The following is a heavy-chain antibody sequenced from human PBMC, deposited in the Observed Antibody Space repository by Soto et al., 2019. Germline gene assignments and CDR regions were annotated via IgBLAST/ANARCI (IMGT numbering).Heavy chain of an antibody. D-gene: IGHD6-19*01. CDR1: GGSISSGGYS. Sequence: QLQLQESGSGLVKPSQTLSLTCAVSGGSISSGGYSLSWIRQPPGKGLEWIGYIYHSGSTYYNPSLNSRVTISVDRSTNQFSLKLSSVTAADTAVYYCARAGGLGAVAVDYWGQGTLVTVSS. V-gene: IGHV4-30-2*01. CDR2: IYHSGST. J-gene: IGHJ4*02. CDR3: ARAGGLGAVAVDY.